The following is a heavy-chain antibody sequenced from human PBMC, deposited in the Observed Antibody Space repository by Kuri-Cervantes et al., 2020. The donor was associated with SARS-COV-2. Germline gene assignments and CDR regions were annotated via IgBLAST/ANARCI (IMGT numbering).Heavy chain of an antibody. V-gene: IGHV3-30*04. CDR3: AKATLRVIKSVIDY. J-gene: IGHJ4*02. CDR1: GFTFSSYA. CDR2: ISYDGSNK. Sequence: GESLKISCAASGFTFSSYAMHWVRQAPGKGLEWVAVISYDGSNKYYADSVKGRFTISRDNSKDTLYLQMNSLRAEDTAVYYCAKATLRVIKSVIDYWGQGTLVTVSS. D-gene: IGHD2-21*01.